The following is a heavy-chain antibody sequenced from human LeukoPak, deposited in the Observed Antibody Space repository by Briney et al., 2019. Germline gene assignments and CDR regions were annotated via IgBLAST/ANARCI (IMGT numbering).Heavy chain of an antibody. V-gene: IGHV3-23*01. CDR1: GFTFSSYA. CDR2: ISGSGGST. J-gene: IGHJ4*02. Sequence: GGSLRLSCGASGFTFSSYAMSWVRQAPGKGLEWVSAISGSGGSTYYADSVKGRFTISRDNSKNTLYLQMNSLRAEDTAVYYCATPLTWTQLWKFDYWGQGTLVTVSS. CDR3: ATPLTWTQLWKFDY. D-gene: IGHD5-18*01.